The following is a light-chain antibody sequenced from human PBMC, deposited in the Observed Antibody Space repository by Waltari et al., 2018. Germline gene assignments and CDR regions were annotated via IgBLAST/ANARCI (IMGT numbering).Light chain of an antibody. V-gene: IGKV4-1*01. CDR3: QQYYSSPYT. CDR1: HSVLGYFNNRDS. J-gene: IGKJ2*01. Sequence: DIMVTQSPDFLSVSLGERASINCTSSHSVLGYFNNRDSLAWYQKKPGQPPKLLIHWASTRESGVPDRFRGSGSGTHFTLTISSLQTEDVALYYCQQYYSSPYTFGQGTKLEI. CDR2: WAS.